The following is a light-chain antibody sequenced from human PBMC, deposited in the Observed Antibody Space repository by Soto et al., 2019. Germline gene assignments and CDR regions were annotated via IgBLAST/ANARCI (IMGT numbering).Light chain of an antibody. CDR2: KAS. Sequence: DIQMTQSPSTLSGSVGDRVTITCRASQTISSGLAWYQQKPGKAPKLLIYKASTLKSGVPSRFSGSGSGTEFTLTISSLQPDDFATYYCQHYNSYSEAFGQGTKMDFK. CDR3: QHYNSYSEA. J-gene: IGKJ1*01. V-gene: IGKV1-5*03. CDR1: QTISSG.